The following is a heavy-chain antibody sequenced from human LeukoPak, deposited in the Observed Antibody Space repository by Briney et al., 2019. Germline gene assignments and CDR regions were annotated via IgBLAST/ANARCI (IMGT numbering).Heavy chain of an antibody. D-gene: IGHD6-19*01. J-gene: IGHJ4*02. CDR1: GYTFTSYG. V-gene: IGHV1-18*01. CDR3: ARDNYRSSGWDVDFDY. Sequence: ASVKVSCKASGYTFTSYGISWVRQAPGQGLEWMGWISAYNGNTNYAQKLQGRVTMTTDTSTSTAYMELRSLRSDDTAAYYCARDNYRSSGWDVDFDYWGQGTLVTVSS. CDR2: ISAYNGNT.